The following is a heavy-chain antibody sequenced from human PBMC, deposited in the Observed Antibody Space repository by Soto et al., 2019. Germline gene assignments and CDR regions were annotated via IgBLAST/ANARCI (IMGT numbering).Heavy chain of an antibody. J-gene: IGHJ6*03. CDR3: ARDHKADYYYYMDV. V-gene: IGHV4-4*02. CDR2: IYHSGST. CDR1: SGSISSSNW. D-gene: IGHD6-25*01. Sequence: PSETLSLTCAVSSGSISSSNWWSWVRQPPGKGLEWIGEIYHSGSTNYNPSLKSRVTISVDKSKNQFSLKLSSVTAADTAVYYCARDHKADYYYYMDVWGKGTTVTVSS.